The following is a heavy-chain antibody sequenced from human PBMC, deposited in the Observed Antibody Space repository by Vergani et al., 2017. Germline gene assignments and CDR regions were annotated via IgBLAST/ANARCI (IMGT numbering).Heavy chain of an antibody. J-gene: IGHJ5*02. CDR1: GFTFSSYA. V-gene: IGHV3-23*03. D-gene: IGHD5-18*01. CDR3: ARQGAGGYSYGTYNWFDP. CDR2: IYSGGSST. Sequence: EVQLLESGGGLVQPGGSLRLSCAASGFTFSSYAMSWVRQAPGKGLEWVSVIYSGGSSTYYADSVKGRFTISRDNSKNTLYLQMNSLRAEDTAVYYCARQGAGGYSYGTYNWFDPWGQGTLVTVSS.